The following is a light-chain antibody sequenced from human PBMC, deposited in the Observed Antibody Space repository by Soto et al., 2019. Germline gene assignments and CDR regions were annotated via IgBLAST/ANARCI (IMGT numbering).Light chain of an antibody. Sequence: KELNQFLEAQTLYLGGRRILTNRASQSVSSNLAWHQQRPGQAPRLLIYGASTRATGVPARFSGGGSGTEFSHTVYSLQSEDCEVCCCHLFISEPLSSGGGTKVDIK. CDR2: GAS. V-gene: IGKV3D-15*01. CDR1: QSVSSN. J-gene: IGKJ4*01. CDR3: HLFISEPLS.